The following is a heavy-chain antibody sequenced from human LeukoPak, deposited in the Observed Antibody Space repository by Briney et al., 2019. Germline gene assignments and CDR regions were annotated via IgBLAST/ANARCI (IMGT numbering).Heavy chain of an antibody. J-gene: IGHJ5*02. CDR1: GFTFSSYG. V-gene: IGHV3-30*02. Sequence: GGSLRLSCAASGFTFSSYGMHWVRQAPGKGLEWVAFIRYDGSNKYYADSVKGRFTISRDNSKDTLYLQMNSLRAEDTAVYYCAKSGTIAALNWFDPWGQGTLVTVSS. CDR2: IRYDGSNK. D-gene: IGHD6-13*01. CDR3: AKSGTIAALNWFDP.